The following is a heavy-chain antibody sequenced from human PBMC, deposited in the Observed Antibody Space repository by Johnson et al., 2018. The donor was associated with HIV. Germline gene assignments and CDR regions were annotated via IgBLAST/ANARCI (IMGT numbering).Heavy chain of an antibody. V-gene: IGHV3-7*03. J-gene: IGHJ3*02. CDR1: GFTFSDYY. CDR3: ARWVMVRGVMGAFDI. CDR2: IKQDGSEK. Sequence: VQLVESGGGLVKPGGSLRLSCAASGFTFSDYYMSWIRQAPGKGLEGVANIKQDGSEKYYVDSVKGRFTISRDNAKKYLYLQMNSLRDEDTALYYCARWVMVRGVMGAFDIWGQGTMVTVSS. D-gene: IGHD3-10*01.